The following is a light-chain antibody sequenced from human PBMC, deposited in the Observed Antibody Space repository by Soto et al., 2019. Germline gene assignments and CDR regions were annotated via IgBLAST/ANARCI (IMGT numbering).Light chain of an antibody. J-gene: IGKJ1*01. CDR1: QGISSY. CDR2: AAS. Sequence: DIPLTQSPSFLSASVGDRVTITCRASQGISSYLSWYQQKPGKAPKILIYAASTLQTGVPSRFSGSGSGTDFTLTISSLQPEDFATYYCQQYKSAPWTFGQGTKVEIK. V-gene: IGKV1-9*01. CDR3: QQYKSAPWT.